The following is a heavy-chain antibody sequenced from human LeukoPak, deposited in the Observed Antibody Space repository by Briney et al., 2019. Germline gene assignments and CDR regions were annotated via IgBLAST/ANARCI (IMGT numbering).Heavy chain of an antibody. CDR1: GGSISSYY. D-gene: IGHD5-18*01. Sequence: SETLSLTCTVSGGSISSYYWSWIRQPPGKGLEWIGYIYYSGSTNYNPSLKSRVTKSVDTSKNQFSLRLSSVTAADTAVYYCARSRGYSYGTTFLDYWGQGTLVTVSS. J-gene: IGHJ4*02. V-gene: IGHV4-59*08. CDR3: ARSRGYSYGTTFLDY. CDR2: IYYSGST.